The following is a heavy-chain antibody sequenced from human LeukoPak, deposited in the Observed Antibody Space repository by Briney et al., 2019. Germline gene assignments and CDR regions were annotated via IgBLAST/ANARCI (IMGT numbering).Heavy chain of an antibody. D-gene: IGHD3-22*01. J-gene: IGHJ6*03. Sequence: ASVKVSCKASGYTFTSYDINWVRQATGQGLEWMGWMNPNSGNTNYAQKLQGRVTMTTDTSTSTAYMELRSLRSDDTAVYYCARGDDSSGFHYYYYMDVWGKGTTVTVSS. CDR1: GYTFTSYD. CDR2: MNPNSGNT. CDR3: ARGDDSSGFHYYYYMDV. V-gene: IGHV1-18*01.